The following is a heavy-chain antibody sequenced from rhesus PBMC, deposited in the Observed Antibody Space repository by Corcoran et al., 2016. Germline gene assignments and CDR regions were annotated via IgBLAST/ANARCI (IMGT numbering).Heavy chain of an antibody. V-gene: IGHV4-147*01. Sequence: QVQLQESGPGLVKPSETLSLTCAVSGYSISSNYWSWIRQPPGKGLEWIGYIYGSSGSTYYNPSLKSRVTISTDTSKNQFALKLSSVTAADTAVYYCAREKRTAGTDFFYWGQGVLVTVSS. CDR1: GYSISSNY. CDR3: AREKRTAGTDFFY. CDR2: IYGSSGST. J-gene: IGHJ4*01. D-gene: IGHD1-1*01.